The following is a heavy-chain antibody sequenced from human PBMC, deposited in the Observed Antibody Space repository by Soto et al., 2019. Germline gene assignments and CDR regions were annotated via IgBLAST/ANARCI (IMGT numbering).Heavy chain of an antibody. Sequence: GGSLRLSCAAPGFTFIDFEMHWVRQAPGKGLEWLSYISTSSSTIYYADSVKGRFTISRDNAKSSLSLQMSSLRADDTAIYFCARGRPYCSRSRCKGMDVWGQGITVTVSS. CDR3: ARGRPYCSRSRCKGMDV. J-gene: IGHJ6*02. CDR1: GFTFIDFE. V-gene: IGHV3-48*03. D-gene: IGHD2-2*01. CDR2: ISTSSSTI.